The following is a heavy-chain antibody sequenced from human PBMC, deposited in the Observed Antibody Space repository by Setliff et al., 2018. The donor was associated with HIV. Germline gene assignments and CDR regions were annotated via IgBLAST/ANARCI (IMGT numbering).Heavy chain of an antibody. CDR1: GDAFSNYA. Sequence: ASVKVSCKASGDAFSNYAFIWVRQAPGQGLEWMGIINPSGGSTSYAQKFQGRVTMTRDTSTSTVYMELSRLKSEDTAVYYCVLASIVSTARWNHWGRGALVTVSS. J-gene: IGHJ5*02. CDR2: INPSGGST. CDR3: VLASIVSTARWNH. V-gene: IGHV1-46*01. D-gene: IGHD1-26*01.